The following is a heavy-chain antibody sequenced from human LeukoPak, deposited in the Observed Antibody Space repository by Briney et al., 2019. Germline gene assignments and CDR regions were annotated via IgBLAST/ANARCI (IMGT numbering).Heavy chain of an antibody. Sequence: GASVKVSCKASGYIFTGYYMHWVRQAPGQGLEWMGWINPNSGDTNYAQKFQGRVTMTRDTSISTAYMELSRLRSDDTAVYYCAKRSSGWSFDYWGQGTLVTVSS. J-gene: IGHJ4*02. CDR1: GYIFTGYY. V-gene: IGHV1-2*02. CDR2: INPNSGDT. D-gene: IGHD6-19*01. CDR3: AKRSSGWSFDY.